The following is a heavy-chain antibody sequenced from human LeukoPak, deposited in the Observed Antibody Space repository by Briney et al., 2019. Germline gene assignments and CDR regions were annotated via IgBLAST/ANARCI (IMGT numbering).Heavy chain of an antibody. CDR1: GFAFSSYS. CDR2: ISSSSSYI. Sequence: GGSLRLSCAASGFAFSSYSMNWVRQAPGKGLEWVSSISSSSSYIYYADSVKGRFTISRDNAKNSLYLQMNSLRAEDTAVYYCARDEAAALDYWGQGTLVTVSS. V-gene: IGHV3-21*01. CDR3: ARDEAAALDY. J-gene: IGHJ4*02. D-gene: IGHD2-2*01.